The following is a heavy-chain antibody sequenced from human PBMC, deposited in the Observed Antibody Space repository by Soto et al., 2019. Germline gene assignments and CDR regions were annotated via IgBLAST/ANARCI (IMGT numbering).Heavy chain of an antibody. J-gene: IGHJ3*02. V-gene: IGHV4-34*01. CDR2: INHSGST. CDR3: ARERKRWLQFGGAFDI. Sequence: PSETLSLSCAVYGGSFSGYYWSWIRQPPGKGLEWIGEINHSGSTNYNPSLKSRVTISVDTSKNQFSLKLRSVTAADTAVHYCARERKRWLQFGGAFDIWGQGTMVTVS. D-gene: IGHD5-12*01. CDR1: GGSFSGYY.